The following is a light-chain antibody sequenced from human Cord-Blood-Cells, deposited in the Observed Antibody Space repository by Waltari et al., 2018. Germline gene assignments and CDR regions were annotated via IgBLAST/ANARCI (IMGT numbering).Light chain of an antibody. Sequence: DIQMTQCPSSLSASVGDRVTITCRASQSISSWLAWYQQKPGKAPKLLIYKASSLESGVPSRFSGSGSGTEFTLTISSLQPDDFATYYCQQYNSYSRTFGQGTKVEIK. V-gene: IGKV1-5*03. CDR1: QSISSW. J-gene: IGKJ1*01. CDR2: KAS. CDR3: QQYNSYSRT.